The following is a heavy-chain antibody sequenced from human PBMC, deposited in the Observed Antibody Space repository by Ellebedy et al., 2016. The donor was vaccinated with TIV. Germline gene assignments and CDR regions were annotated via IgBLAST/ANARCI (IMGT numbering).Heavy chain of an antibody. CDR1: GFTFSSYA. D-gene: IGHD2-2*01. V-gene: IGHV3-30-3*01. CDR2: ISYDGSNK. Sequence: GGSLRLXXAASGFTFSSYAMHWVRQAPGKGLEWVAVISYDGSNKYYADSVKGRFTISRDNSKNTLYLQMNSLRAEDTAVYYCASLGYCSSTSCYSYWGQGTLVTVSS. J-gene: IGHJ4*02. CDR3: ASLGYCSSTSCYSY.